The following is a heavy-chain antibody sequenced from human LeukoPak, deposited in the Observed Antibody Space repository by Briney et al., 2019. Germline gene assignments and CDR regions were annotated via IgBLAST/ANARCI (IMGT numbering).Heavy chain of an antibody. CDR2: IYTSGSI. Sequence: SETLSLTCTGSGGSISSYYWSWIPQPAGEGLEWIWRIYTSGSITYNPSLKSRVSMSVDTSKNQFSLKLSYVTAADTAVYYCARDSGTTGEVKFDPWGQGTLVTVSS. D-gene: IGHD3-10*01. J-gene: IGHJ5*02. V-gene: IGHV4-4*07. CDR1: GGSISSYY. CDR3: ARDSGTTGEVKFDP.